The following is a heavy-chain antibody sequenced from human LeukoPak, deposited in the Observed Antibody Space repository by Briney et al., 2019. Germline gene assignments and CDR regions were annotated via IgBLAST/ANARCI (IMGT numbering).Heavy chain of an antibody. CDR3: TRIGSGSQTDY. Sequence: QPGESLRLSCVASGFIFSSYAMHWVRQAPGKGLEYVSSISGDGYNTFYGNSVRGRFTISRDNSKNTLYLQMGSLRADDMAVYYCTRIGSGSQTDYWGQGTLVTVSS. J-gene: IGHJ4*02. V-gene: IGHV3-64*01. D-gene: IGHD3-10*01. CDR1: GFIFSSYA. CDR2: ISGDGYNT.